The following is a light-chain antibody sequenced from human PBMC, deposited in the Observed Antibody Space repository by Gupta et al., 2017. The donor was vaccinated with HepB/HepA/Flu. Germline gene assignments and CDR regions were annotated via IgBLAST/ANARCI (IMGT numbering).Light chain of an antibody. CDR1: SSDVAGYNS. CDR3: CSDAGDSSYV. Sequence: SPLPPPPSASGSPGQSVTISCSRTSSDVAGYNSVSWYQHHPGKAPKLMIYDVNKRPSGVPDRFSGSKSGNTASLTISGLQAEDEADYHCCSDAGDSSYVFGAGTKVTVL. V-gene: IGLV2-11*01. J-gene: IGLJ1*01. CDR2: DVN.